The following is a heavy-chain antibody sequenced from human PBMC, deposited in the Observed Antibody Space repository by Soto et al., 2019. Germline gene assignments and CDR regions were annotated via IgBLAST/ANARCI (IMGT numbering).Heavy chain of an antibody. V-gene: IGHV1-69*09. CDR1: GIMSSGYG. Sequence: QGQVVQSGPAMTEPGSSVKVSCRASGIMSSGYGFSWVRQAPGQGLAWVGMINPILDSTHYAQNLQGRVSLSVDKSRDTAYLEVTSLRLEDTAIYFCATMKRARLDSWGRGTVVTVSS. CDR3: ATMKRARLDS. CDR2: INPILDST. J-gene: IGHJ4*02. D-gene: IGHD6-25*01.